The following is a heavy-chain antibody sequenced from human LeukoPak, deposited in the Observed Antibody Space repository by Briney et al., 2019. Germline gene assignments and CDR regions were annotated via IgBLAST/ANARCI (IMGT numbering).Heavy chain of an antibody. V-gene: IGHV4-38-2*01. D-gene: IGHD6-19*01. Sequence: SETLSLTCAVSGYSISSGYYWGWIRQPPGKGLEWIGIIYHSGSTYYNPSLKSRVTISVDTSKNQFSLKLSSVTAADTAVYYCARRGSDKARLGYYYYMDVWGKGTTVTVSS. J-gene: IGHJ6*03. CDR3: ARRGSDKARLGYYYYMDV. CDR2: IYHSGST. CDR1: GYSISSGYY.